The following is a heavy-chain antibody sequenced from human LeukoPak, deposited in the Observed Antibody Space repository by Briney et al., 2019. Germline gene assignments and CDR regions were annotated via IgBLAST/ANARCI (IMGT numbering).Heavy chain of an antibody. V-gene: IGHV4-31*03. D-gene: IGHD2-2*01. Sequence: SQTLSLTCTVSGGSISTGGYYWSWIRQHPGKGLEWIGYIYYSGSTYYNPSLKSRVTISVDTSKNQFSLKLSSVTAADTAVYYCARARYCSSTSCYPRLDPWGQGTLVTVSS. J-gene: IGHJ5*02. CDR2: IYYSGST. CDR3: ARARYCSSTSCYPRLDP. CDR1: GGSISTGGYY.